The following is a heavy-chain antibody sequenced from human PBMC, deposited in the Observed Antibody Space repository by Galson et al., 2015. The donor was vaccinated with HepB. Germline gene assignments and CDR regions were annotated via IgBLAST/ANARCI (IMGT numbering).Heavy chain of an antibody. V-gene: IGHV1-18*01. D-gene: IGHD6-13*01. J-gene: IGHJ5*02. Sequence: SVKVSCKASGYTFTSYGISWVRQAPGQGLEWMGWISAYNGNTNYAQKLQGRVTMTTDTSTSTAYMELRSLRSDDPAVYYCARRIAAAGAGNWFDPWGQGTLVTVSS. CDR1: GYTFTSYG. CDR2: ISAYNGNT. CDR3: ARRIAAAGAGNWFDP.